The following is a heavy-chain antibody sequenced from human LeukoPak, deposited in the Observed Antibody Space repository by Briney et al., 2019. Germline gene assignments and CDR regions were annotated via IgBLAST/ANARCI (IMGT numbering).Heavy chain of an antibody. D-gene: IGHD6-13*01. J-gene: IGHJ6*03. CDR3: ARGVSSSWPISYYYYYYMDV. CDR2: INPNSGGT. Sequence: ASVKVSCKASGYTFTGYYMHWVRQAPGQGLEWMGWINPNSGGTNYAQKFQGSVTMTRDTSISTAYMELSRLRSDDTAVYYCARGVSSSWPISYYYYYYMDVWGKGTTVTVSS. V-gene: IGHV1-2*02. CDR1: GYTFTGYY.